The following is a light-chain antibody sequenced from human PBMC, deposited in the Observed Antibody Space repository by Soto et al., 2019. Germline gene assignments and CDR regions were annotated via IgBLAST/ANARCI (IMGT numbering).Light chain of an antibody. Sequence: QPVLTQSPSASASLGASVKLTCTLSSGHSNYAIAWHQQQPEKGPRYLMKLNSDGSHSKGDGIPDRFSGSSSGAECYLTISSLQSEDEADYYCQTWGTGIVVFGGGTKLTVL. V-gene: IGLV4-69*01. CDR2: LNSDGSH. J-gene: IGLJ2*01. CDR1: SGHSNYA. CDR3: QTWGTGIVV.